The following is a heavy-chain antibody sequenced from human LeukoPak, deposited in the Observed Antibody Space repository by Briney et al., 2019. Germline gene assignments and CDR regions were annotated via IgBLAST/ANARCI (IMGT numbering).Heavy chain of an antibody. Sequence: PSETLSLTCTVSGGSVSSGSYYWSWIRQPPGKGLEWIRYIYHSGSTNYNPSLKSRVTISVDTSKNQFSLKLSSVTAADTAVYYCARDSPRSLGMDVWGQGTTVTVSS. J-gene: IGHJ6*02. D-gene: IGHD3-16*01. CDR3: ARDSPRSLGMDV. CDR1: GGSVSSGSYY. V-gene: IGHV4-61*01. CDR2: IYHSGST.